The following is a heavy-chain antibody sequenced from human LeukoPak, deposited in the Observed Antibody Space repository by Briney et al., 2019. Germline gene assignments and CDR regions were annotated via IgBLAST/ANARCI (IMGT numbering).Heavy chain of an antibody. D-gene: IGHD2-21*01. J-gene: IGHJ6*02. Sequence: GESLKTSCKVSGYSFTNHSIGWVRQMPGRGLEGMGIIYHGDSNTRYSPSFQGQVTISADKSINNAYLQWSTLKTSDPALNYCARRTYIPFSYGIDVWGQGTTVTVSS. V-gene: IGHV5-51*01. CDR3: ARRTYIPFSYGIDV. CDR1: GYSFTNHS. CDR2: IYHGDSNT.